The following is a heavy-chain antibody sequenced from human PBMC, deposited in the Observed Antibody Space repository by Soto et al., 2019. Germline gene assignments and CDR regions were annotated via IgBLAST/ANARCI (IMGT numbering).Heavy chain of an antibody. CDR1: GGTFSSHA. J-gene: IGHJ5*02. Sequence: SVKVSCKASGGTFSSHAITWVRQAPGQGLQWMGGIIPIFGTANYAQKFQGRVTITADESTSTTYMELSSLRSEDTAMYYCASVGVAASYSFDPWGQGTLVTVSS. CDR2: IIPIFGTA. CDR3: ASVGVAASYSFDP. D-gene: IGHD2-15*01. V-gene: IGHV1-69*13.